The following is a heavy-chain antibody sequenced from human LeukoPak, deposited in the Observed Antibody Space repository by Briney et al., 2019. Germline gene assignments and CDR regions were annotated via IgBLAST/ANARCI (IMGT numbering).Heavy chain of an antibody. CDR3: ARAGSTDY. D-gene: IGHD3-10*01. Sequence: GGSLRLSCAASGFTFSSYEMNWGRQAPGKGLEWVSYISSSSSYIYYADSVKGRFTISRDNAKNSLYLQMNSLRAEDTAVYYCARAGSTDYWGQGTLVTVSS. CDR1: GFTFSSYE. J-gene: IGHJ4*02. CDR2: ISSSSSYI. V-gene: IGHV3-21*05.